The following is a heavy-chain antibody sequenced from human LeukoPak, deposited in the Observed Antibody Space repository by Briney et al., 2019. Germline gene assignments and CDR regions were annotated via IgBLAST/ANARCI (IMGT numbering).Heavy chain of an antibody. Sequence: SETLSLTCTVSGGSISSSSYYWGWIRQPPGKGLEGIVSIYYSGSTYYNPSLKSRVTISVDTSKNQFSLKLSSVTAADTAVYYCARHKNDYVWGSYRPTPYFDYWGQGTLVTVSS. J-gene: IGHJ4*02. CDR2: IYYSGST. D-gene: IGHD3-16*02. V-gene: IGHV4-39*01. CDR3: ARHKNDYVWGSYRPTPYFDY. CDR1: GGSISSSSYY.